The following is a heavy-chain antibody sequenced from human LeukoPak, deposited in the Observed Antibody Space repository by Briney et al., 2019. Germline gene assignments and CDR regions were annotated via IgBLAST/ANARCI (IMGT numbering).Heavy chain of an antibody. CDR3: ATWSLWFGELSSAFDP. CDR2: IYYSGST. Sequence: SETLSLTCTVSGGSISSYYWSWIRQPPGKGLEWIGYIYYSGSTNYNPSLKSRVTISVDKSKNQFSLKLSSVTAADTAVYYCATWSLWFGELSSAFDPWGQGTLVTVSS. CDR1: GGSISSYY. V-gene: IGHV4-59*12. J-gene: IGHJ5*02. D-gene: IGHD3-10*01.